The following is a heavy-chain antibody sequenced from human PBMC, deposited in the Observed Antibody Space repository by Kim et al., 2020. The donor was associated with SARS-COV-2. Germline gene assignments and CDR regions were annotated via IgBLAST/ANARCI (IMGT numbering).Heavy chain of an antibody. CDR2: INAGNGNT. CDR3: ARDERIAAAGKGGAFDI. V-gene: IGHV1-3*01. Sequence: ASVKVSCKASGYTFTSYAMHWVRQAPGQRLEWMGWINAGNGNTKYSQKFQGRVTITRDTSASTAYMELSSLRSEDTAVYYCARDERIAAAGKGGAFDIWGQGTMVTVSS. J-gene: IGHJ3*02. D-gene: IGHD6-13*01. CDR1: GYTFTSYA.